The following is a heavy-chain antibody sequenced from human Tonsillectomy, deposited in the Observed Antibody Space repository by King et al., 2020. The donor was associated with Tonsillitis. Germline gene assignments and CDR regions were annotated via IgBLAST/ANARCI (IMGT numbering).Heavy chain of an antibody. V-gene: IGHV3-49*03. D-gene: IGHD4-17*01. CDR2: IRSESYSGTA. CDR1: GFMFGDYA. CDR3: TIGPVLHDHGDYDDAFDI. J-gene: IGHJ3*02. Sequence: EVQLVESGGGLVQPGRSLRLACAGSGFMFGDYAMTWIRQAPGKGLEWVGFIRSESYSGTAEYAASVIGRFTISRDDSKGIAFLEMNSLRTEDTGVYYCTIGPVLHDHGDYDDAFDIWGQGTVVIVSS.